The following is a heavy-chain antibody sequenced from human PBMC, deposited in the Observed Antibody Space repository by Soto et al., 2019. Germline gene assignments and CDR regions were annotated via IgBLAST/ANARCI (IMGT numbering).Heavy chain of an antibody. Sequence: SETLSLTCTVSGGSMNNIYWSWIRQSPEKGLEWVGYIYYNGNTNYNPSLKSRVTMSVDTSKNQFSLKLSSVTAADTAVYYCASLPRITIFGVVSQKNWFDPWGQGTLVTVSS. CDR3: ASLPRITIFGVVSQKNWFDP. J-gene: IGHJ5*02. CDR2: IYYNGNT. CDR1: GGSMNNIY. V-gene: IGHV4-59*12. D-gene: IGHD3-3*01.